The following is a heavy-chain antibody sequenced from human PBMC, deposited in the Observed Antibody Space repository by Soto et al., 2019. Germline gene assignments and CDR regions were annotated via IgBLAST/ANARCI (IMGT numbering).Heavy chain of an antibody. D-gene: IGHD2-15*01. CDR1: GFTFSSYA. Sequence: EVQLLESGGGLVQPGGSLRLSCAASGFTFSSYAMSWVRQAPGKGLEWVSAISGSGGSTYYADSVKGRFTISRDNSKNTLYLQRNSLRAEDTAVYYCAKGYCSGGSCYSPFDYWGQGTLVIVSS. CDR3: AKGYCSGGSCYSPFDY. CDR2: ISGSGGST. J-gene: IGHJ4*02. V-gene: IGHV3-23*01.